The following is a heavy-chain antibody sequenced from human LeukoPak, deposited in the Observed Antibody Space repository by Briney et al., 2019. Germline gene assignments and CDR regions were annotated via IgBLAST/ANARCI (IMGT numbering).Heavy chain of an antibody. CDR1: GFTFSSYG. D-gene: IGHD1-14*01. Sequence: GGSLRLSCAASGFTFSSYGMHWVRQAPGKGLEWVSYISSSGSTIYYADSVKGRFTISRDNAKNSLYLQMNSLRAEDTAVYYCARAVWHYYYYMDVWGRGTTVTISS. CDR3: ARAVWHYYYYMDV. CDR2: ISSSGSTI. V-gene: IGHV3-48*04. J-gene: IGHJ6*03.